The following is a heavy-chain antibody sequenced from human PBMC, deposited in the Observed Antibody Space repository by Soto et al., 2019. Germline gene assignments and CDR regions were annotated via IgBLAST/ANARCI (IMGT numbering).Heavy chain of an antibody. V-gene: IGHV1-18*01. J-gene: IGHJ4*02. CDR3: ARGRYGDC. CDR1: GYAFTTYG. Sequence: QVHLVQSGAEVKKPGASVKVSCQGSGYAFTTYGITWVRQAPGQGLEWMGWISAPNGNTNYAQKLQGRVTVTRDTSTSTAYMELRGLRYDETAVYSCARGRYGDCWGEGALVTVSS. CDR2: ISAPNGNT. D-gene: IGHD1-1*01.